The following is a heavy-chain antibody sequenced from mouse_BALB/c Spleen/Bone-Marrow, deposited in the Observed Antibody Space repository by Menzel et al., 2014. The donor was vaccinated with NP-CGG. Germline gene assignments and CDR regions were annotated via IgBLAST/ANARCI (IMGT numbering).Heavy chain of an antibody. J-gene: IGHJ2*01. D-gene: IGHD1-1*01. Sequence: EVQVVESGGGLVQPGGSLRLSCATSGFTFXDYYMSWVRQPPGKALEWLGFIRNKANGYTTEYSASVKGRFTISRDNSQSILYLQMNTLRAEDSATYYCARDDYGRGYWGQGTTLTVSS. CDR1: GFTFXDYY. CDR3: ARDDYGRGY. CDR2: IRNKANGYTT. V-gene: IGHV7-3*02.